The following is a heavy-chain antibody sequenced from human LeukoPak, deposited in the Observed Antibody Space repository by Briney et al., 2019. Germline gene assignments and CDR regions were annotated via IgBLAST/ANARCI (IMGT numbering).Heavy chain of an antibody. CDR1: GGSISSYY. CDR2: IYYSGST. J-gene: IGHJ4*02. V-gene: IGHV4-59*01. D-gene: IGHD3-22*01. CDR3: ARDQRDYYDSSGYYPLGY. Sequence: SETLSLTCTVSGGSISSYYWSWIRQPPGKGLEWSGYIYYSGSTNYNTSLKSRVTISVDTSKNQFSLKLSSVTAADTAVYYCARDQRDYYDSSGYYPLGYWGQGTLVTVSS.